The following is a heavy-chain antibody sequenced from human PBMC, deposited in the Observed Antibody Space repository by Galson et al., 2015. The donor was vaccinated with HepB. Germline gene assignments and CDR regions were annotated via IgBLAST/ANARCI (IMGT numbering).Heavy chain of an antibody. J-gene: IGHJ4*02. V-gene: IGHV5-10-1*01. D-gene: IGHD6-6*01. CDR1: GYSFTSYW. CDR2: IDPSDSYT. Sequence: QSGAEVKKPGESLRISCKGSGYSFTSYWISWVRQMPGKGLEWMGRIDPSDSYTNYSPSSQGHVTISADKSISTAYLQWSSLKASDTAMYYCATEGGYSSSSGAWGQGTLVTVSS. CDR3: ATEGGYSSSSGA.